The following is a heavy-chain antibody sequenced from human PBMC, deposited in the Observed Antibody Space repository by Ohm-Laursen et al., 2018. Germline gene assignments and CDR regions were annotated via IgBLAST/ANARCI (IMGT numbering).Heavy chain of an antibody. CDR1: GFTFDDYA. D-gene: IGHD3-22*01. CDR3: AKVTHYYDSSYDAFDI. J-gene: IGHJ3*02. CDR2: ISGSGGST. Sequence: SLRLSCAASGFTFDDYAMHWVRQAPGKGLEWVSAISGSGGSTYYADSVKGRFTISRDNSKNTLYLQMNSLRAEDTAVYYCAKVTHYYDSSYDAFDIWGQGTMVTVSS. V-gene: IGHV3-23*01.